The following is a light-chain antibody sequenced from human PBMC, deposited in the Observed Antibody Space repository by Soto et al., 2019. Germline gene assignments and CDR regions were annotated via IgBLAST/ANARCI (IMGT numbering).Light chain of an antibody. CDR2: DAS. CDR3: PQRSKWPLT. Sequence: DIVLTQSPATLSLSPGERATLSCRASESISSYLAWYQQRPGQAPSLLIYDASNRATGIPARFSGSGSGTEFTLTIDNLETEDFAVYDCPQRSKWPLTFGGGTKVEI. V-gene: IGKV3-11*01. CDR1: ESISSY. J-gene: IGKJ4*01.